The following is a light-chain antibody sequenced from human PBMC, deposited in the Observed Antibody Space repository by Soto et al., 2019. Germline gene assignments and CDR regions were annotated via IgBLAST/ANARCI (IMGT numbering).Light chain of an antibody. V-gene: IGKV1-5*01. J-gene: IGKJ2*03. Sequence: DIQMTQSPSTLSAFVGDRVTITCRASQSIGTSLAWLQQKPGKAPRFLIYDASTLESGVPSRFSGGGSGTEFPLTISSLQPDDSATYYCQQCYSYYSFGQGTKLEIK. CDR2: DAS. CDR1: QSIGTS. CDR3: QQCYSYYS.